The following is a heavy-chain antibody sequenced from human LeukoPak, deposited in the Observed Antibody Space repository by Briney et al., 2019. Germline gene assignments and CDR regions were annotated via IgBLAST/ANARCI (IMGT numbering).Heavy chain of an antibody. V-gene: IGHV3-11*04. CDR3: ASGMRVGPNI. CDR1: GFTFSDYY. J-gene: IGHJ4*02. CDR2: ISTSGSPI. D-gene: IGHD1-26*01. Sequence: PGGSLRLSCAASGFTFSDYYMSWIRQGPGKGLEWVSHISTSGSPIYYADSVKGRFTISRDNAKNSLYLQMNSLRAEDTAVYYCASGMRVGPNIWGQGTLVTVSS.